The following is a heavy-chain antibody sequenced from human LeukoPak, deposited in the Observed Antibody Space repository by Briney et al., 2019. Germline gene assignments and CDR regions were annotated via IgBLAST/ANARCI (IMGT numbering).Heavy chain of an antibody. CDR2: INHSGST. CDR3: ARTGGSPSRYNWFDP. V-gene: IGHV4-34*01. D-gene: IGHD6-6*01. J-gene: IGHJ5*02. CDR1: GGSFSGYY. Sequence: PSETLSLTCAVYGGSFSGYYWSWIRQPPGKGLEWIGEINHSGSTNYNPSLKSRVTISVDTSKNQFSLKLSSVTAADTAVYYCARTGGSPSRYNWFDPWGQGTLVTVSS.